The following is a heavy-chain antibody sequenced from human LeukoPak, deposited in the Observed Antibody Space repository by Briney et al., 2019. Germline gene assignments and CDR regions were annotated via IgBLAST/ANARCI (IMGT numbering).Heavy chain of an antibody. CDR2: IKQDGSEK. CDR3: ARPSPPGDGYNPPDY. Sequence: PGGSLRLSCAASGFTFSSYWMSWVRQAPGKGLEWVANIKQDGSEKYYVDSVKGRFTISRDNSKNMVYLQMTSLRLEDTAVYYCARPSPPGDGYNPPDYWGQGSLVTVSS. D-gene: IGHD5-24*01. CDR1: GFTFSSYW. J-gene: IGHJ4*02. V-gene: IGHV3-7*01.